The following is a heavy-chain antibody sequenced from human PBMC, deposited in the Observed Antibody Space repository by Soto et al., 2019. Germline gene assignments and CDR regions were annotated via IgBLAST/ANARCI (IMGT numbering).Heavy chain of an antibody. CDR1: GFTFSSYA. CDR3: AKDRGVSFGYYGMDV. J-gene: IGHJ6*02. CDR2: ISGSGGST. V-gene: IGHV3-23*01. Sequence: EVQLLESGGGLVQPGGSLRLSFVASGFTFSSYAMSWVRQAPGKGLEWVSAISGSGGSTYYADSVKGRFTISRDNSKNTLYLQMNSLRAEDTAVYYCAKDRGVSFGYYGMDVWGQGTTVTVSS. D-gene: IGHD3-10*01.